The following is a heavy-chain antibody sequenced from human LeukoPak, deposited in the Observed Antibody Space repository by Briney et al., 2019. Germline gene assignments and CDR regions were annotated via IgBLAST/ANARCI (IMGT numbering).Heavy chain of an antibody. V-gene: IGHV3-21*01. CDR2: ISSSSSYI. J-gene: IGHJ4*02. D-gene: IGHD4-17*01. Sequence: PGRSLRLSCAASGFTFSDYNMNWVRQAAGKGLEWVSSISSSSSYIYYADSVKGRFTISRDNAKNSLYLQMNSLRAEDTAVYYCARAPDYGDYDFTTDYWGQGTLVTVSS. CDR3: ARAPDYGDYDFTTDY. CDR1: GFTFSDYN.